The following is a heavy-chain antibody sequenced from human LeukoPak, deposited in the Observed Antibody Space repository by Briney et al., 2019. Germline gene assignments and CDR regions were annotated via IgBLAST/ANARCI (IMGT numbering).Heavy chain of an antibody. CDR2: IYTSGST. J-gene: IGHJ5*02. D-gene: IGHD2-8*01. CDR1: GGSISSYY. V-gene: IGHV4-4*07. Sequence: SESLSLTCTVSGGSISSYYWSWIRQPAGKGLEWIGRIYTSGSTNYNPSLKSRVTMSVDTSKNQFSLKLSSVTAADTAVYYCARGRYTNGVWGRWGNRWFDPWGQGTLVTVSS. CDR3: ARGRYTNGVWGRWGNRWFDP.